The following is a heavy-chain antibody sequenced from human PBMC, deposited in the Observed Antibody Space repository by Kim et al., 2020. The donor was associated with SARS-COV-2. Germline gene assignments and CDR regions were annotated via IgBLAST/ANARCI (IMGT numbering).Heavy chain of an antibody. Sequence: SYAQQFQGRVTMTRDTSTSTVYLELSSLRSEDTAVYYCARDGGSSGPIDYWGQGTLVTVSS. D-gene: IGHD3-22*01. CDR3: ARDGGSSGPIDY. J-gene: IGHJ4*02. V-gene: IGHV1-46*01.